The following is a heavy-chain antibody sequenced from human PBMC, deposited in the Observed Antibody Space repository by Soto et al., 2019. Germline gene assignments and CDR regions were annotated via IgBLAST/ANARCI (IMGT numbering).Heavy chain of an antibody. V-gene: IGHV3-9*01. D-gene: IGHD3-3*01. CDR2: ISWNSGSI. CDR3: AKSLTIFGVVTPTPLDY. CDR1: GFTFDDYA. J-gene: IGHJ4*02. Sequence: GGSLRLSCAASGFTFDDYAMHWVRQAPGKGLEWVSGISWNSGSIGYADSVKGRFTISRDNAKNSRYLQMNSLRAEDTALYYCAKSLTIFGVVTPTPLDYWGQGTLVTVSS.